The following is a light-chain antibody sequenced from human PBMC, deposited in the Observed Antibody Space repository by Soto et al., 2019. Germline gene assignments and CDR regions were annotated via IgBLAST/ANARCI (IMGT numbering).Light chain of an antibody. CDR2: GAS. Sequence: EIVLTQSPATLSLSPGERATLSCRASQSIGIYLAWYRQKPGQAPRLLIYGASNRATGIPARFSGSGSGTDFTLTISSLQSEDFAVYYCQQYNNWPRTFGQGTKVDIK. V-gene: IGKV3-11*01. CDR3: QQYNNWPRT. J-gene: IGKJ1*01. CDR1: QSIGIY.